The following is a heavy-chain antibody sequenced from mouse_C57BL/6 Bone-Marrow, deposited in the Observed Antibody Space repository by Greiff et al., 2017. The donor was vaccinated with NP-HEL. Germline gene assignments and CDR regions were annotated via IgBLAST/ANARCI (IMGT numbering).Heavy chain of an antibody. V-gene: IGHV1-50*01. D-gene: IGHD1-1*01. CDR3: ARYYGSTLFAY. CDR2: IDPSDSYT. Sequence: VQLQQPGAELVKPGASVKLSCKASGYTFTSYWMQWVKQRPGQGLEWIGEIDPSDSYTNYNQKFKGKATLTVDTSSSTAYMQLSSLTSEDSAVYYCARYYGSTLFAYWGRGTLVTVSA. CDR1: GYTFTSYW. J-gene: IGHJ3*01.